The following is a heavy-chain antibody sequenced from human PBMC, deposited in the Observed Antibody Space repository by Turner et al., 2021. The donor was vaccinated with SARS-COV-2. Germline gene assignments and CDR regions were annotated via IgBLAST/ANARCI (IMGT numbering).Heavy chain of an antibody. CDR1: GFTFSNSS. V-gene: IGHV3-23*01. D-gene: IGHD3-10*01. J-gene: IGHJ4*02. CDR3: ANVGSYFFDY. CDR2: ISSSGVTT. Sequence: EVHLLASGGGLVPPGGSLRLSCAASGFTFSNSSMSWVRQAPGKGLEWVSTISSSGVTTYYAASVKGRFTISRNNSKNTLYLQMNSLRAGDTALYYCANVGSYFFDYWGQGTLVTVSS.